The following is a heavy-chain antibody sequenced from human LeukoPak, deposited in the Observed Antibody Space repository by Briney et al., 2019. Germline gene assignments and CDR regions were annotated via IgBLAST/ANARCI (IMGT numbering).Heavy chain of an antibody. CDR3: ARDPPEENYYDSSGYSFYFDY. CDR1: GSTFSSYS. Sequence: GGSLRLSCAASGSTFSSYSMNWVRQAPGKGLEWVSYISSSSSTIYYADSVKGRFTISRDNAKNSLYLQMNSLRAEDTAVYYCARDPPEENYYDSSGYSFYFDYWGQGTLVTVSS. V-gene: IGHV3-48*01. D-gene: IGHD3-22*01. CDR2: ISSSSSTI. J-gene: IGHJ4*02.